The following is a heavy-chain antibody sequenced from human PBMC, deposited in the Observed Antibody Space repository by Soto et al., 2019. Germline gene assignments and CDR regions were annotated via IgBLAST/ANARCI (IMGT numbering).Heavy chain of an antibody. J-gene: IGHJ6*02. CDR1: GFTFSSYA. D-gene: IGHD3-3*01. CDR3: ANLFGGVPKFSPGMDV. Sequence: VGSLRLSGAASGFTFSSYAMSWVRQAPGKGLEWVSAISGSGGSTYYADSVKGRFTISRDNSKNTLYLQMNSLRAEDTAVYYRANLFGGVPKFSPGMDVWGQGTTVTVSS. CDR2: ISGSGGST. V-gene: IGHV3-23*01.